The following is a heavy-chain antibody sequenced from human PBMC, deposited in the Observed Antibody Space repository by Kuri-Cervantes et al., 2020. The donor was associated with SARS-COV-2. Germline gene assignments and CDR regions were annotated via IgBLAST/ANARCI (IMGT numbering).Heavy chain of an antibody. CDR1: GGTFSSYA. D-gene: IGHD3-16*02. V-gene: IGHV1-69*13. Sequence: SVKVSCKASGGTFSSYAISWVRQAPGQGLEGMGGIIPIFGTSNYAQKFQGRVTITADESTGTAYMELSSLRSEDTAVYYCARDGGLIMTRDLQNDAFDIWGQGTMVTVSS. CDR3: ARDGGLIMTRDLQNDAFDI. CDR2: IIPIFGTS. J-gene: IGHJ3*02.